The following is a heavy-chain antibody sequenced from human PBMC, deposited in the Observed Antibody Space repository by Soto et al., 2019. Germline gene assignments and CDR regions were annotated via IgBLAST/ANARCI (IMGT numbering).Heavy chain of an antibody. D-gene: IGHD2-2*01. CDR3: ARDPPDAIFVVVPAADA. V-gene: IGHV3-7*05. CDR1: GFTFSSYW. J-gene: IGHJ5*02. CDR2: IKQDGSEK. Sequence: GGSLRLSCAASGFTFSSYWMSWVRQAPGKGLEWVANIKQDGSEKYYVDSVKGRFTISRDNAKNSLYLQMNSLRAEDTAVYYCARDPPDAIFVVVPAADAWGQGTLVTVSS.